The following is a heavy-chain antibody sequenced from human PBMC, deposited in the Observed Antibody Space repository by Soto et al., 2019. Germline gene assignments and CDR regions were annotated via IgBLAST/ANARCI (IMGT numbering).Heavy chain of an antibody. CDR2: INYRGRT. D-gene: IGHD3-22*01. CDR3: ARDLVVSHYDDSSGYPTYGMDV. CDR1: GGSFSTYY. Sequence: PSETLSLTCTVSGGSFSTYYWTWIRQPPGKGLEWIGYINYRGRTNYNPSLKSRVTISLDTSRNQFSLRLTSVTAADTAVYYCARDLVVSHYDDSSGYPTYGMDVWGQGTKVTVSS. J-gene: IGHJ6*02. V-gene: IGHV4-59*01.